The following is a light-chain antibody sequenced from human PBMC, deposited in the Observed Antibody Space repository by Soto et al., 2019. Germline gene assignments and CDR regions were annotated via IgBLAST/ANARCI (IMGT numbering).Light chain of an antibody. J-gene: IGLJ1*01. CDR3: TSYTSSSPLV. CDR1: SSDVGGYNY. V-gene: IGLV2-14*01. Sequence: QSALTQPASVSGSPGQSITISCTGTSSDVGGYNYVSWYQHHPGKAPKLMIYEVVNRPSGVSNRFSGSKSGNTASLTISGLQAEDEADYYCTSYTSSSPLVFVTGTKLTVL. CDR2: EVV.